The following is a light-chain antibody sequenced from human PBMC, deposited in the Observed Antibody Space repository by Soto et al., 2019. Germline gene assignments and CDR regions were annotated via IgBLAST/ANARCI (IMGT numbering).Light chain of an antibody. J-gene: IGKJ1*01. CDR2: GAS. CDR3: QQYESWPRT. CDR1: QSVSSS. Sequence: EVVMTQSPATLSVSPGERATLSYRASQSVSSSLAWYQQKPGQAPRLLIYGASTRATGVPARFSGSGSGTEFTLTIXSLQSEXFAXYYCQQYESWPRTFGQGTKVEIK. V-gene: IGKV3-15*01.